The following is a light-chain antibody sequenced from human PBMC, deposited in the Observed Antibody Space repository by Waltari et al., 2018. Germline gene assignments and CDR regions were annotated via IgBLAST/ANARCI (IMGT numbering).Light chain of an antibody. CDR2: AAS. J-gene: IGKJ2*01. CDR1: QSIRSY. V-gene: IGKV1-39*01. CDR3: QQSYSTPPYT. Sequence: DIQMTQSPSSLSASVGDRVTITCRASQSIRSYLNLYQQKPGKAPKLLIYAASSLQSGVPSRFSGSGSGTDFTLTISSLQPEDFATYYCQQSYSTPPYTFGQGTKLEIK.